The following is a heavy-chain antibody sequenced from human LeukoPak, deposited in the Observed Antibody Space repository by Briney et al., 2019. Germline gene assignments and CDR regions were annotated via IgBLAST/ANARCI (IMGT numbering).Heavy chain of an antibody. Sequence: GGSLRLSCAASGFTFSSYSMNWVRQAPGKGLEGVSSISSSSSYIYYADSMKGRFTISRDNAKNSLYLQMNSLRAEDTAVYYCASGPYCSGGSCYIAEYFQHWGQGTLVTVSS. D-gene: IGHD2-15*01. V-gene: IGHV3-21*01. CDR3: ASGPYCSGGSCYIAEYFQH. CDR2: ISSSSSYI. J-gene: IGHJ1*01. CDR1: GFTFSSYS.